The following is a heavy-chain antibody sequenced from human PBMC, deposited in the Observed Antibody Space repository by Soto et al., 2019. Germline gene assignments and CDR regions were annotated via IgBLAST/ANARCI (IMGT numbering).Heavy chain of an antibody. CDR2: INHSGST. CDR1: GGSFSGYY. Sequence: SETLSLTCAVYGGSFSGYYWSWIRQPPGKGLEWIGGINHSGSTNYNPSLKSRVTISVDTSKNQFSLRLSSVTAADTAVYYCARDMGGVVVPAAIGEDNWFDPWGQGTLVTV. CDR3: ARDMGGVVVPAAIGEDNWFDP. D-gene: IGHD2-2*01. J-gene: IGHJ5*02. V-gene: IGHV4-34*01.